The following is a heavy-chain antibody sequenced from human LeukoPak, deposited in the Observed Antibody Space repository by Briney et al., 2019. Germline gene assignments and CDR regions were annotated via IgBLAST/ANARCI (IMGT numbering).Heavy chain of an antibody. J-gene: IGHJ4*02. CDR3: ARSSWLAKFDY. Sequence: PGGSLRLSCAASGFTFSSYAMSWVRQAPGKGLEWVAVISYDGSNKYYADSVKGRFTISRDNSKNTLYLQMNSLRAEDTAVYYCARSSWLAKFDYWGQGTLVTVSS. CDR1: GFTFSSYA. D-gene: IGHD6-13*01. CDR2: ISYDGSNK. V-gene: IGHV3-30-3*01.